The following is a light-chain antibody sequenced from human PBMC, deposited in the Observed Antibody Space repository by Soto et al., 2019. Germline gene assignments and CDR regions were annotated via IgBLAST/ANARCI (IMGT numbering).Light chain of an antibody. V-gene: IGKV3-15*01. Sequence: EIVMTQSPATLSVSPGERATLSYRASQSVSSNLAWYQQKPGQAPRLLIYGASTRATGIPARFSGSGSGTEFTLTISSLQSEEFAVYYCQQYNNWPLTFGGGTKVEIK. CDR1: QSVSSN. J-gene: IGKJ4*01. CDR2: GAS. CDR3: QQYNNWPLT.